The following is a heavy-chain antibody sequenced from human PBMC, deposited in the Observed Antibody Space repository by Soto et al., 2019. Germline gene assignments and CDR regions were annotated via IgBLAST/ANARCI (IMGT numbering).Heavy chain of an antibody. J-gene: IGHJ4*02. V-gene: IGHV5-51*01. D-gene: IGHD6-19*01. CDR2: IFPGDSET. Sequence: GESLKISCKVSGYSFTNFWIGWVRQMPGQGLEWMGIIFPGDSETRYSPSFEGQVTISVDKSIATAYLQWSSLKASDSAMYYCARSYSSAWFGAEFDYWGQGTLVTVSS. CDR1: GYSFTNFW. CDR3: ARSYSSAWFGAEFDY.